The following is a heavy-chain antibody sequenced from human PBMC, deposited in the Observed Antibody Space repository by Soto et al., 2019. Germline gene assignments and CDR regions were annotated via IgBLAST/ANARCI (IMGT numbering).Heavy chain of an antibody. Sequence: QVQLVESGGDLVKPGGSLRLSCAASGYTFSDYYMSWIHQAPGKGLEWISYIDTSGTKIYYADSVKGRFTITRDNAKNSLYLEMNSLRDEDTAVYYCASHYDMWSGYLSPVDYWGQGTPVTVSS. V-gene: IGHV3-11*01. CDR2: IDTSGTKI. CDR1: GYTFSDYY. CDR3: ASHYDMWSGYLSPVDY. J-gene: IGHJ4*02. D-gene: IGHD3-3*01.